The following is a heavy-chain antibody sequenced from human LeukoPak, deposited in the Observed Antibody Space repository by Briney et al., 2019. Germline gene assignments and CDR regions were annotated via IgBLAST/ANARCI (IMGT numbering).Heavy chain of an antibody. CDR3: AKDFIAAAGSRARDY. Sequence: GGSLRLSCAASGFTFSSYAMSWVRQAPGKGLEWVSAISGSGGSTYYADSVKGRFTISRNNSKNTLYLQMNSLRAEDTAVYYCAKDFIAAAGSRARDYWGQGTLVTVSS. CDR2: ISGSGGST. CDR1: GFTFSSYA. V-gene: IGHV3-23*01. D-gene: IGHD6-13*01. J-gene: IGHJ4*02.